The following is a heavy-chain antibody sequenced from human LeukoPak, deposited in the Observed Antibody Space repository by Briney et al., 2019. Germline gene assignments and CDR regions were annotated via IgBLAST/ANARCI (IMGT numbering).Heavy chain of an antibody. CDR3: ARAVGKGIAVRALDY. Sequence: ASVKVSCKASGGTFSSYAISWVRQAPGQGLEWMGGIIPIFGTANYAQKFQGRVTITADKSTSTAYMELSSPRSEDTAVYYCARAVGKGIAVRALDYWGQGTLVTVSS. CDR2: IIPIFGTA. V-gene: IGHV1-69*06. D-gene: IGHD6-19*01. CDR1: GGTFSSYA. J-gene: IGHJ4*02.